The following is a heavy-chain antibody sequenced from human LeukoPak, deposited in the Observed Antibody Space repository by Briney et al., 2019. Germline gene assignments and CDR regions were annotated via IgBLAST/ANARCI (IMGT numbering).Heavy chain of an antibody. V-gene: IGHV1-18*01. D-gene: IGHD4-17*01. CDR1: GYTFTSYP. CDR3: ARGYDYGDYVGDFDY. J-gene: IGHJ4*02. Sequence: ASVKVSCKASGYTFTSYPISWVRQAPGQGLEWAGWITTYNGNTNYAQKLQGRVTMITDTSTSTAYMDLRGLRSDDTAVYYCARGYDYGDYVGDFDYWGQGTLVTVSS. CDR2: ITTYNGNT.